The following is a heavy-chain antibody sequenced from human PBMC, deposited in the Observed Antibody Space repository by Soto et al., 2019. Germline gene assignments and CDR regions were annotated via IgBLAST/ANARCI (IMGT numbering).Heavy chain of an antibody. D-gene: IGHD1-26*01. CDR2: IYHSGST. Sequence: QVQLQESGPGLVKPSGTLSLTCGVSGGSISSSNWWSWLRQPPGKGLEWIGEIYHSGSTNYNSSLKSRVTISIDKSKNQFSLKLSSVTAADTAVYSCARDPVGTTYFHSWGQGTLVTVSS. CDR3: ARDPVGTTYFHS. V-gene: IGHV4-4*02. J-gene: IGHJ4*02. CDR1: GGSISSSNW.